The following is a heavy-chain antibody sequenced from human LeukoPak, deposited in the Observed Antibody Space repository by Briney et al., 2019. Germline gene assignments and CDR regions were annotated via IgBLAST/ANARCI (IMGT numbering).Heavy chain of an antibody. D-gene: IGHD3-10*01. V-gene: IGHV3-30*18. CDR3: AKDWDYYGSGSYYNANPYFDY. J-gene: IGHJ4*02. Sequence: GGSLRLSCAASGFTFSSYGMHWVRQAPGKGLERVAVISYDGSNKYYSDSVKGRFTISRDNSKNTLYLQMNSLRAEDTAVYYCAKDWDYYGSGSYYNANPYFDYWGQGTLVTVSS. CDR2: ISYDGSNK. CDR1: GFTFSSYG.